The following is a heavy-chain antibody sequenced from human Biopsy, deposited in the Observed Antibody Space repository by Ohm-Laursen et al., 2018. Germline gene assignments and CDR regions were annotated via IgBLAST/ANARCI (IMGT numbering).Heavy chain of an antibody. J-gene: IGHJ4*02. V-gene: IGHV3-23*01. CDR2: ITSSGDTT. Sequence: SLRLSCSASGFTFSSYAMSWVRQAPGKGLEWVSAITSSGDTTYYSDSVKGRFTISRDSSKNTLHLQMNSLRAGDTAVYYCAKDQGYYYDRSVYYYFDYWGQGTLVTVSS. D-gene: IGHD3-22*01. CDR3: AKDQGYYYDRSVYYYFDY. CDR1: GFTFSSYA.